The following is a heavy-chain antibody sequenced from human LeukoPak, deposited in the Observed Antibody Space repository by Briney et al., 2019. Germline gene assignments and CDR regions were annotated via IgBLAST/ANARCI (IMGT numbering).Heavy chain of an antibody. CDR1: GGSISSSSYY. J-gene: IGHJ4*02. V-gene: IGHV4-39*01. Sequence: SETLSLTCTVSGGSISSSSYYWGWIRQPPGKGLEWIGSIYYSGSTYYNPSIKSRVTISVDTSKNQFSLKLSSVTAADTAVYYCARRSLAYYYGSGPLDYWGQGTLVTVSS. D-gene: IGHD3-10*01. CDR2: IYYSGST. CDR3: ARRSLAYYYGSGPLDY.